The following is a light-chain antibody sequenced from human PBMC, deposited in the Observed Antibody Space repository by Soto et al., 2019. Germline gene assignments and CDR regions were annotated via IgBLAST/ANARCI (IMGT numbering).Light chain of an antibody. CDR2: DAS. V-gene: IGKV3-11*01. Sequence: EIVLTQSPGTLSLSPGERAALSVSASQSVSSYLAWYQQKPGQAPRLLIYDASNRATGIPARFSGSGSGTDFTLTISSLEPEDFAVYYCQQRSNWPLITFGQGTRLETK. J-gene: IGKJ5*01. CDR1: QSVSSY. CDR3: QQRSNWPLIT.